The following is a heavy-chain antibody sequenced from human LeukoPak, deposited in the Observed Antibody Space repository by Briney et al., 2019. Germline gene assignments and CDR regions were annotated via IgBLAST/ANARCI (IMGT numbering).Heavy chain of an antibody. D-gene: IGHD2-21*02. CDR3: ARDSPCGGDCYSDEYFQH. V-gene: IGHV3-66*01. Sequence: GGSLRLSCAASGFTFSSYAMSWVRQAPGKGLEWVSVIYSGGSTYYADSVKGRFTISRDNSKNTLYLQMNSLRAEDTAVYYCARDSPCGGDCYSDEYFQHWGQGTLVTVSS. CDR2: IYSGGST. J-gene: IGHJ1*01. CDR1: GFTFSSYA.